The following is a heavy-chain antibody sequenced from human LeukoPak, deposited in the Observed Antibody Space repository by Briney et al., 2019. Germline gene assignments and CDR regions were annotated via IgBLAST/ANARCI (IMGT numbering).Heavy chain of an antibody. D-gene: IGHD5-24*01. CDR2: IYGGGIT. V-gene: IGHV3-66*01. CDR3: ATISAQEMPFF. Sequence: GGSLRLSCAASGITVSTNYMSWFRQPPGKGLEWVSLIYGGGITSYADSVKGRFTNSGDNSKNTLYLQMDSLRAEDTAVYYCATISAQEMPFFWGQGTLVTVSS. J-gene: IGHJ4*02. CDR1: GITVSTNY.